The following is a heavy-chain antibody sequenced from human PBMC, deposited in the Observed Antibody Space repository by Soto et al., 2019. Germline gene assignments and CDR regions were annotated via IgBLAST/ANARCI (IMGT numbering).Heavy chain of an antibody. V-gene: IGHV3-33*01. Sequence: QVQLVESGGGVVQPGRSLRLSCAASGFTFSSYGMHWVRQAPGKGLEWVAVIWYDGSNKYYADSVKGRFTISRDNSKSTLYMQMNSLRAEDTAVYYCARDSPYVDTAMVDYWGQGTLVTVSS. CDR3: ARDSPYVDTAMVDY. D-gene: IGHD5-18*01. CDR1: GFTFSSYG. J-gene: IGHJ4*02. CDR2: IWYDGSNK.